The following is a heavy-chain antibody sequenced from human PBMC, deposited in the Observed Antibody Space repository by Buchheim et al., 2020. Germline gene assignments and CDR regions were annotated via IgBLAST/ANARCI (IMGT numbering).Heavy chain of an antibody. Sequence: QVQLVQSGAEVKKPGASVKVSCKASGYTFNSYSFNWVRQAPGQGLEWMAWISAYDGNTNYAQKLQGRVTVTIDTSKTTAYMELRTLTSDDTAVYYCARSLSPNWNDRILLGHWGQGTL. CDR2: ISAYDGNT. D-gene: IGHD1-1*01. V-gene: IGHV1-18*01. J-gene: IGHJ4*02. CDR3: ARSLSPNWNDRILLGH. CDR1: GYTFNSYS.